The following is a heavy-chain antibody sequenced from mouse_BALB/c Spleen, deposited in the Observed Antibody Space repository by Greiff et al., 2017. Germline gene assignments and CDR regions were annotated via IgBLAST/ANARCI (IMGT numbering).Heavy chain of an antibody. CDR2: ISSGGST. CDR3: ARKDYDYDGGYAMDY. CDR1: GFTFSSYA. J-gene: IGHJ4*01. D-gene: IGHD2-4*01. V-gene: IGHV5-6-5*01. Sequence: DVQLVESGGGLVKPGGSLKLSCAASGFTFSSYAMSWVRQTPEKRLEWVASISSGGSTYYPDSVKGRFTISRDNARNILYLQMSSLRSEDTAMYYCARKDYDYDGGYAMDYWGQGTSVTVSS.